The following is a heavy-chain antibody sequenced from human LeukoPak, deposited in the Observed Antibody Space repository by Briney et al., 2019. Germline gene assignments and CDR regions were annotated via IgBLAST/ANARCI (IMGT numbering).Heavy chain of an antibody. CDR3: ARDLAAAAPLGWFDP. Sequence: ASVKVSCKASGYTFTSYYMHWVRQAPGQGLEWMGIINPSGGSTSYAQKFQGRVTMTRDTSTSTVYMELSSLRSEDTAVYYCARDLAAAAPLGWFDPWGQGTLVTVSS. CDR1: GYTFTSYY. CDR2: INPSGGST. V-gene: IGHV1-46*01. D-gene: IGHD6-13*01. J-gene: IGHJ5*02.